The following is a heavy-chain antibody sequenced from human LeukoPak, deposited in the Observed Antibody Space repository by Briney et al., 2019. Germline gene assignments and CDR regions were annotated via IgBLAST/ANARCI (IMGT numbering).Heavy chain of an antibody. V-gene: IGHV1-2*02. D-gene: IGHD6-13*01. CDR3: ARVAYSSSWYISSRGEYFQH. CDR2: INPNSGGT. CDR1: GYTFTGYY. J-gene: IGHJ1*01. Sequence: ASVKVSCKASGYTFTGYYMHWVRQAPGQGLEWMGWINPNSGGTNYAQKFQGRVTMTRDTSISTAYMELSRLRSDDTAVYYCARVAYSSSWYISSRGEYFQHWGQGTLVTVSS.